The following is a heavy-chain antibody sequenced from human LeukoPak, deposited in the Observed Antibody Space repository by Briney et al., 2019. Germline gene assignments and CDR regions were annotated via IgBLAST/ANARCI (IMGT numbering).Heavy chain of an antibody. CDR2: IYSGGST. CDR1: GFTVSSIY. CDR3: ARGSSSYNYYYYGMDV. D-gene: IGHD6-6*01. Sequence: GGSLRLSCAASGFTVSSIYMSWVRQAPGKGLEWVSDIYSGGSTYYADSVKGRFTISRDNSKNTLYLQMNSLRAEDTAVYYCARGSSSYNYYYYGMDVWGQGTTVTVSS. J-gene: IGHJ6*02. V-gene: IGHV3-66*01.